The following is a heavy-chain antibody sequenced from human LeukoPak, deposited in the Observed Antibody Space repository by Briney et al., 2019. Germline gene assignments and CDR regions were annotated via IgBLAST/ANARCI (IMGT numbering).Heavy chain of an antibody. CDR2: INTNTGNP. J-gene: IGHJ6*03. Sequence: ASVKVSCKASGYTFTSYAMNWVRQAPGQGLEWMGWINTNTGNPTYAQGFTGRFVFSLDTSVSTAYLQISSLKAEDTAVYYCARAVTVTTMYYYYYMDVWGKGTTVTVSS. CDR1: GYTFTSYA. CDR3: ARAVTVTTMYYYYYMDV. V-gene: IGHV7-4-1*02. D-gene: IGHD4-17*01.